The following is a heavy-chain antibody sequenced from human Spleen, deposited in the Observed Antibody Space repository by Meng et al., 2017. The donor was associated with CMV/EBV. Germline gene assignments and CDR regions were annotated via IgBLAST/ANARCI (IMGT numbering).Heavy chain of an antibody. V-gene: IGHV4-59*01. D-gene: IGHD5-12*01. CDR3: ARAGGYTSPLGY. CDR1: GGSISSYY. Sequence: SETLSLTCTVSGGSISSYYWSWTRQPPGKGLEWIGYIYYTGSTNYNPSLKSRVTISVDTSKNQFSLKLSSVTAADTAVYYCARAGGYTSPLGYWGQGTLVTVSS. J-gene: IGHJ4*02. CDR2: IYYTGST.